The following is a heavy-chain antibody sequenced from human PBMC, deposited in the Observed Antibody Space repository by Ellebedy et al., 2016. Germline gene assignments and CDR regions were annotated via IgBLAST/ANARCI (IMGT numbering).Heavy chain of an antibody. CDR2: IIPILDMV. Sequence: ASVKVSCKASGDTFSNYGISWVRQAPGQGFEWMGRIIPILDMVNYAQKFQGRVTITADESASTAYMELSSLRSEDTAVYYCARTISSSWYEYFDFWGQGTLVTVSS. CDR3: ARTISSSWYEYFDF. D-gene: IGHD6-13*01. J-gene: IGHJ4*02. CDR1: GDTFSNYG. V-gene: IGHV1-69*04.